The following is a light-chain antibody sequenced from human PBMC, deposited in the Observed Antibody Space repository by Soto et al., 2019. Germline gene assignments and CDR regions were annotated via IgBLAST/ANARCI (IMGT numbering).Light chain of an antibody. CDR3: SSYTGTNNFEV. J-gene: IGLJ1*01. CDR2: EVR. Sequence: QSALTQPPSASGSPGQSVTISCTGSSSDVGGYNYVSWYQQHPGKAPKRVIYEVRKPPSEVPHRFSGSKSCNTASLTVYGLQAEDEADYFCSSYTGTNNFEVYGPGKKVTVL. V-gene: IGLV2-8*01. CDR1: SSDVGGYNY.